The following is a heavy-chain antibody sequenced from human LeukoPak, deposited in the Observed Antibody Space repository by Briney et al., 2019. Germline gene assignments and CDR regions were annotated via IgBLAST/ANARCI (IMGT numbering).Heavy chain of an antibody. CDR3: ARGLQPRRLRWGVHAGYFDY. D-gene: IGHD4-23*01. V-gene: IGHV4-34*01. CDR1: GGSFSGYY. J-gene: IGHJ4*02. Sequence: PSETLSLTCAVYGGSFSGYYWSWIRQPPGKGLEWIGEINHSGSTNYNPSLKSRVTISVDTSKNQFSLKLSSVTAADTAVYYCARGLQPRRLRWGVHAGYFDYWGQGTLVTVSS. CDR2: INHSGST.